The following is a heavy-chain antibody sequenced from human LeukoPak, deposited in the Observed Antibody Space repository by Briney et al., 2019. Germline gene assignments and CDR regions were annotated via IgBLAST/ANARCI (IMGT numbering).Heavy chain of an antibody. CDR1: GFTFSDYY. Sequence: PGGSLRLSCAASGFTFSDYYMSWLRQAPGKGLEWVSYISSSGSTIYYADSVKGRFTISRDNAKNSPYLQMNSLRAEDTAVYYCARDLDDRGELTPLFDYWGQGTLVTVSS. J-gene: IGHJ4*02. CDR2: ISSSGSTI. CDR3: ARDLDDRGELTPLFDY. D-gene: IGHD1-26*01. V-gene: IGHV3-11*01.